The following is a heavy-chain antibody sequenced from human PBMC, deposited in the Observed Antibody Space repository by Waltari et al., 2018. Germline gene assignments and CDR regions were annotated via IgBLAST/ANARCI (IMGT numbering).Heavy chain of an antibody. J-gene: IGHJ4*02. CDR1: GCPIRSYY. Sequence: QVQLQESGPGLVKPSETLSLTCTVSGCPIRSYYWSWSRHPPGKGLEWIGYIYYSGSTNYNPSLKSRVTISVDTSKNQFSLKLSSVTAADTAVYYCARGGGRGYSYGDFDYWGQGTLVTVSS. V-gene: IGHV4-59*01. CDR3: ARGGGRGYSYGDFDY. D-gene: IGHD5-18*01. CDR2: IYYSGST.